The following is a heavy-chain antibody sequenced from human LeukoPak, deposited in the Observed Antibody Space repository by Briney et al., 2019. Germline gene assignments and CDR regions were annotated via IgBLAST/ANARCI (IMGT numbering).Heavy chain of an antibody. V-gene: IGHV1-2*02. Sequence: ASVKVSCKASGYTFTGYYMHWVRQAPGQGLEWMGWINPNSGGTNYAQKFQGRVTMTRDTSISTAYMELSRLRSDDTAVYYCARGSPPLLLWFGELSNYWGQGTLVTVSS. D-gene: IGHD3-10*01. CDR1: GYTFTGYY. CDR2: INPNSGGT. J-gene: IGHJ4*02. CDR3: ARGSPPLLLWFGELSNY.